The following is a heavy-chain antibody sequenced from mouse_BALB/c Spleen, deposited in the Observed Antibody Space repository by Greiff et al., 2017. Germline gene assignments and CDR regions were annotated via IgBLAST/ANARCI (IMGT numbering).Heavy chain of an antibody. CDR1: GFTFSSYG. J-gene: IGHJ3*01. Sequence: DVKLVESGGGLVQPGGSLKLSCAASGFTFSSYGMSWVRQTPDKRLELVATINSNGGSTYYPDSVKGRFTISRDNAKNTLYLQMSSLTAEDTAMYYCARDGRYDAWFAYWGQGTLVTVSA. CDR3: ARDGRYDAWFAY. V-gene: IGHV5-6-3*01. D-gene: IGHD2-14*01. CDR2: INSNGGST.